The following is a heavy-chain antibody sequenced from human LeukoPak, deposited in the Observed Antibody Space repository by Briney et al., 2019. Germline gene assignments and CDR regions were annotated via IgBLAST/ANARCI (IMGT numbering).Heavy chain of an antibody. CDR2: MYYSGSN. D-gene: IGHD3-10*01. CDR1: GGSISSSSYY. J-gene: IGHJ4*02. V-gene: IGHV4-39*01. CDR3: ARGRSGAPGNY. Sequence: ASETLSLTCTVSGGSISSSSYYWGWIRQPPGKGLEWIGSMYYSGSNYYNPSLKSRVTMSVDTSKNQFSLKLSSVTAADTAVYYCARGRSGAPGNYWGQGTLVTVSS.